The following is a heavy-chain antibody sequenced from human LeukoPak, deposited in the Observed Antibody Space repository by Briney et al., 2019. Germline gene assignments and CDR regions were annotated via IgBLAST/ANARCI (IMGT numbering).Heavy chain of an antibody. V-gene: IGHV1-18*01. CDR1: GYTFTSYG. CDR2: ISAYNGNT. Sequence: ASVKVSCKASGYTFTSYGISWVRQAPGQGLEWMGWISAYNGNTNYAQKLQGRVTMTTDTSTSTAYMELRSLRSDDTAVYYCAREFVYCSGGSCYGAAFDIWGQGTMVTVSS. CDR3: AREFVYCSGGSCYGAAFDI. D-gene: IGHD2-15*01. J-gene: IGHJ3*02.